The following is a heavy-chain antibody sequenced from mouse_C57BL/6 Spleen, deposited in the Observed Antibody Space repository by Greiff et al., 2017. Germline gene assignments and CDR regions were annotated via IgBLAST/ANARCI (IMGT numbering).Heavy chain of an antibody. CDR3: AMNQLGPWLAY. J-gene: IGHJ3*01. CDR1: GYTFTSYW. V-gene: IGHV1-74*01. CDR2: IHPSASDT. D-gene: IGHD4-1*02. Sequence: VQLQQPGAELVKPGASVKVSCKASGYTFTSYWMHWVQQRPGQGLEWIGRIHPSASDTNYNQKFKGQGTLTVDKSSSTAYMQLSSLTSEDSAVXYFAMNQLGPWLAYWGQGTLVTVSA.